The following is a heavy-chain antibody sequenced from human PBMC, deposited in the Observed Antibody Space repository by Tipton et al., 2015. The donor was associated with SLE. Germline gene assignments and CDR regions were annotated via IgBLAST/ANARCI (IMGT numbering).Heavy chain of an antibody. CDR2: IFYTGST. D-gene: IGHD5-12*01. Sequence: LRLSCTVSDGSIRSTNYYWGWIRQPPGKGLEWIGSIFYTGSTYYNPSLKSRVSFSIDTSKPQFSLKLNSVTAADTAVYYCARRHYSGPFDSWGQGTLVTVSS. J-gene: IGHJ4*02. CDR1: DGSIRSTNYY. CDR3: ARRHYSGPFDS. V-gene: IGHV4-39*07.